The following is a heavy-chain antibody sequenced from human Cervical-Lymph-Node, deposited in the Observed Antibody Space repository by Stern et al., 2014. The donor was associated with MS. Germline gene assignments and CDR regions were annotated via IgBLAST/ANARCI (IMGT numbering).Heavy chain of an antibody. CDR3: ARAQYSAYDGFDI. J-gene: IGHJ3*02. CDR2: IYPGDSDT. Sequence: EVQLVQSGAEVKKPGESLKISCKGSGYSFTNYWIVWVRQMPGKGLEWMGVIYPGDSDTIYSPSFRGQVTISADKSISTAYLQWGSLKASDTAIYYCARAQYSAYDGFDIWGQGTMVTVSS. CDR1: GYSFTNYW. D-gene: IGHD5-12*01. V-gene: IGHV5-51*03.